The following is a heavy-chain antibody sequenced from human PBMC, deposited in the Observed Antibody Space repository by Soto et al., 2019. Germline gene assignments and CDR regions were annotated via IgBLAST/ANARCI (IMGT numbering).Heavy chain of an antibody. V-gene: IGHV4-59*08. CDR1: SGPDRSHN. J-gene: IGHJ6*02. CDR2: VYYTGYT. D-gene: IGHD4-17*01. Sequence: QVQLQQSGPRLVKPSETLSLTCTVSSGPDRSHNWGWIRQPPGRGLEWIGYVYYTGYTAYNPSLRGRGPISADSSTNATALTLNSVTAADTAVYYCVRHGIDYLHGLVDVWGQGTTVSVSS. CDR3: VRHGIDYLHGLVDV.